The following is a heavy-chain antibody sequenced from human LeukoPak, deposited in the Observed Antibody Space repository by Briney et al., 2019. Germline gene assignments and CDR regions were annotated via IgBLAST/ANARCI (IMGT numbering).Heavy chain of an antibody. V-gene: IGHV4-39*01. D-gene: IGHD1-26*01. CDR1: GGSISSSSYY. Sequence: SETLSLTCPVSGGSISSSSYYWGGIRQPPGKGLGWMGSIYYSGSTYYNPSLKGRVTISVDTSKNQFSLKLSSVTAADTAVYYCAVGARWYSHRGAFDIWGQGTMVTVSS. CDR2: IYYSGST. CDR3: AVGARWYSHRGAFDI. J-gene: IGHJ3*02.